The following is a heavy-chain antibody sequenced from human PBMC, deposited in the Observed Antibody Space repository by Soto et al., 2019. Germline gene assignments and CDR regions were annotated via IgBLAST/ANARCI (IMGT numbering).Heavy chain of an antibody. V-gene: IGHV4-61*08. D-gene: IGHD3-22*01. CDR2: IYYAGTT. CDR1: GGSISSGGYS. Sequence: PSETLSLTCAVSGGSISSGGYSWSWIRQPPGKGLEWIGYIYYAGTTTYNPSLKSRVSISIDTSKSEVSLKLTSVTAADTAVYYCARLGGYYQSLDSWGQGTVVTVSS. J-gene: IGHJ4*02. CDR3: ARLGGYYQSLDS.